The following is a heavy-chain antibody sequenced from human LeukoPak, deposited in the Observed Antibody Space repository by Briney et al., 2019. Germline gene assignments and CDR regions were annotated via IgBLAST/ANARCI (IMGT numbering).Heavy chain of an antibody. CDR1: GYAFTGYY. D-gene: IGHD6-13*01. Sequence: ASVKVSCKASGYAFTGYYMHWVRQAPGQGLEWMGWINPNSGGTNYAQKFQGRVTMTRDTSISTAYMELSRLRSDDTAVYYCAPAGGYSSSWSLDYWGQGTLVTVSS. CDR3: APAGGYSSSWSLDY. J-gene: IGHJ4*02. CDR2: INPNSGGT. V-gene: IGHV1-2*02.